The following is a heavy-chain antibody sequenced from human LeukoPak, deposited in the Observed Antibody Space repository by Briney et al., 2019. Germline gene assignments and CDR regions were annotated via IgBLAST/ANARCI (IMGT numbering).Heavy chain of an antibody. CDR1: GGSISSYY. D-gene: IGHD4-17*01. CDR2: IYTSGST. V-gene: IGHV4-4*07. Sequence: PSETLSLTCTVSGGSISSYYWSWIRQPAGKGLEWIGRIYTSGSTNYNPSLKSRLTISVDTSKNQFSLKLSSVTAADTAVYYCDLSRTTDYAFDIWGQGTMVTDSS. J-gene: IGHJ3*02. CDR3: DLSRTTDYAFDI.